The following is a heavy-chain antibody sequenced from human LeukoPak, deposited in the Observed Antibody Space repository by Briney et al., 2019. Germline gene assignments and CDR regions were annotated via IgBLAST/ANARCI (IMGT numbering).Heavy chain of an antibody. D-gene: IGHD7-27*01. CDR2: ISGSGGST. J-gene: IGHJ5*02. CDR1: GFTFGNYA. Sequence: GGSLRLSCAASGFTFGNYAINWVRQSPGKGLEWVSAISGSGGSTYYADSVKGRFTISRDNSKNTLYLQMNSLRAEDTAVYYCAKVGTGVVNWFDPWGQGTLVTVSS. V-gene: IGHV3-23*01. CDR3: AKVGTGVVNWFDP.